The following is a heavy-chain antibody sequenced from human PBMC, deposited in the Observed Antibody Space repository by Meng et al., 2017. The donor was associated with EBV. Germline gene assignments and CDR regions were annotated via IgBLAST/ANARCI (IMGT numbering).Heavy chain of an antibody. V-gene: IGHV1-69*06. CDR3: ARAEIAAAGRLDY. CDR2: IIPIFGTA. Sequence: QVQQGQVGAEVNKPGSSVKVSCKAAEGTFSSYAISWVRQAPGQGLEWMGGIIPIFGTANYAQKFQGRVTITADKSTSTAYMELSSLRSEDTAVYYCARAEIAAAGRLDYWGQGTLVTVSS. D-gene: IGHD6-13*01. J-gene: IGHJ4*02. CDR1: EGTFSSYA.